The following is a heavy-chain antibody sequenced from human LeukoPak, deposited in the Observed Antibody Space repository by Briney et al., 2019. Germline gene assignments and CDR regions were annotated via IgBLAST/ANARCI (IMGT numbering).Heavy chain of an antibody. CDR3: ATDYGDYESGY. D-gene: IGHD4-17*01. V-gene: IGHV1-2*02. CDR2: INPNSGGT. Sequence: ASVKVSCKASGYPFTGYYIHWVRQAPGQGLEWMGWINPNSGGTDYAQKFQGRVTMTRDTSISTAYMELSRLRSDDAAVYYCATDYGDYESGYWGQGTLVTVSS. J-gene: IGHJ4*02. CDR1: GYPFTGYY.